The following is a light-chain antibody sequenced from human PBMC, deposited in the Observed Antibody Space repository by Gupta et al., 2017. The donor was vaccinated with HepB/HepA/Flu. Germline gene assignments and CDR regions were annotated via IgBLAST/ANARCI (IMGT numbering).Light chain of an antibody. CDR2: QDN. Sequence: SYELTQPPSVSVSPGQTASISCFGDKLGDKYACWYQQKSGQSPILVIYQDNKRPSGIPERSSGSNSGDTATLTIRGTQAGDEDDYYCQAWDSSTVVFGGGTRLTVL. J-gene: IGLJ3*02. CDR1: KLGDKY. V-gene: IGLV3-1*01. CDR3: QAWDSSTVV.